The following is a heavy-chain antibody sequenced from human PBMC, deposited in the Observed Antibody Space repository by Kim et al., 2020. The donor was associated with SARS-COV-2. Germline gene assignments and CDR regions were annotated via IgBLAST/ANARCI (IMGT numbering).Heavy chain of an antibody. CDR1: GGSFSGYY. Sequence: SETLSLTCAVYGGSFSGYYWSWIRQPPGKGLEWIGEINHSGSTNYNPSLKSRVTISVDTSKNQFSLKLSSVTAADTAVYYCARGRYCSSTSCWGGYYYY. V-gene: IGHV4-34*01. D-gene: IGHD2-2*01. CDR3: ARGRYCSSTSCWGGYYYY. J-gene: IGHJ6*01. CDR2: INHSGST.